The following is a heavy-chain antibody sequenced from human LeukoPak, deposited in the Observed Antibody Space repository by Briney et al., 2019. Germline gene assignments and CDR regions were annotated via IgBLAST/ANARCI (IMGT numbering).Heavy chain of an antibody. J-gene: IGHJ4*02. Sequence: GGSLRLSCAASGFTVSSNYMSWVRQAPGKGLEGVSVIYSGGSTYYADSVKGRFTISRDNSKNTLYLQMNSLRAEDTAVYYCARGTAYTVPFDYWGQGTLVTVSS. CDR2: IYSGGST. CDR3: ARGTAYTVPFDY. V-gene: IGHV3-53*01. CDR1: GFTVSSNY. D-gene: IGHD3-16*01.